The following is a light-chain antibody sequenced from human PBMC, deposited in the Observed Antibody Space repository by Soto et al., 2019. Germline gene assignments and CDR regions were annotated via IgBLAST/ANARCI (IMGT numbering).Light chain of an antibody. V-gene: IGKV3-15*01. CDR3: HQYNNFWT. Sequence: EIVMTQSPATLSLSPGERATLSCRASQTIDNTLAWYQRKPGQAPRLLIYDASTRATGVPARFSGSGSGTDFTLTISSLQSEDFGLYYCHQYNNFWTFGQGTKVDIK. CDR1: QTIDNT. CDR2: DAS. J-gene: IGKJ1*01.